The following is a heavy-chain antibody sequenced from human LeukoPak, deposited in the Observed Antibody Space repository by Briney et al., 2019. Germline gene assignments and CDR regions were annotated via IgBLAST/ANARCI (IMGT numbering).Heavy chain of an antibody. CDR2: IIPIFGTA. J-gene: IGHJ4*02. CDR3: ARHEDILRNNYFDY. D-gene: IGHD2-15*01. CDR1: GGTFSSYA. Sequence: SVKVSCKASGGTFSSYAISWVRQAPGQGLEWMGRIIPIFGTANYAQKFQGRVTITTDESTSTAYMDLSSLRSEDTAVNYCARHEDILRNNYFDYWGQGTLVTVSS. V-gene: IGHV1-69*05.